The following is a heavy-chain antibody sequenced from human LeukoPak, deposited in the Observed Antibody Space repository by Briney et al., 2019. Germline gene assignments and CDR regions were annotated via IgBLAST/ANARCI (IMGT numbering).Heavy chain of an antibody. CDR3: ARLLHDSRGYYYFDY. J-gene: IGHJ4*02. CDR2: IHYSGST. D-gene: IGHD3-22*01. V-gene: IGHV4-39*01. Sequence: SETLSLTCTVSGGSISSTNYYWGWIRQPPGKGLEWMGSIHYSGSTYNNPSLKSRVTISVDTSKSQFSLKVSSVTAADTAIYYCARLLHDSRGYYYFDYWGQGTLVIVSP. CDR1: GGSISSTNYY.